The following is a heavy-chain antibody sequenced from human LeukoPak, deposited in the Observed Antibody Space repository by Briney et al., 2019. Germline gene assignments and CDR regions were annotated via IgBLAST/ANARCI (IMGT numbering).Heavy chain of an antibody. CDR1: GGSISSYY. CDR3: ARLPKELNDYYYYYYMDV. Sequence: SETLSLTCTVSGGSISSYYWSWIRQPPGKGLEWIGYIYYSGSTNYNPSLKSRVTISVDTSKNQFSLKLSSVTAADTAVYYCARLPKELNDYYYYYYMDVWGKGTTVTVSS. CDR2: IYYSGST. J-gene: IGHJ6*03. D-gene: IGHD2/OR15-2a*01. V-gene: IGHV4-59*01.